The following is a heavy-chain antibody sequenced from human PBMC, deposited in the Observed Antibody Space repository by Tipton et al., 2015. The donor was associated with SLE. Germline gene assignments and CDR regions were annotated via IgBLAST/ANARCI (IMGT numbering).Heavy chain of an antibody. Sequence: GSLRLSCAASGFTFSSYSMNWVRQAPGKGLEWVSAISGSGGSTYYADSVKGRSTISRDNSKNTLYLQMNSLRAEDTAVYYCAKDRAMIVVGDAFDIWGQGTMVTVSS. CDR2: ISGSGGST. CDR1: GFTFSSYS. D-gene: IGHD3-22*01. V-gene: IGHV3-23*01. J-gene: IGHJ3*02. CDR3: AKDRAMIVVGDAFDI.